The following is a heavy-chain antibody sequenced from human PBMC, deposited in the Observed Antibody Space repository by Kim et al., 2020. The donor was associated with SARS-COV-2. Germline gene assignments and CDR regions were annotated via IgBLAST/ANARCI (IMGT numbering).Heavy chain of an antibody. Sequence: SETLSLTCVVYGGSFSGYYWSWIRQPPGKGLEWIGEINHSGSTNYNPSLKSRVTISVDTSKNQTSLKLSSVTAADTAAYYCSRGWEDVRPAALVIRYYY. CDR1: GGSFSGYY. J-gene: IGHJ6*01. CDR3: SRGWEDVRPAALVIRYYY. D-gene: IGHD1-26*01. CDR2: INHSGST. V-gene: IGHV4-34*01.